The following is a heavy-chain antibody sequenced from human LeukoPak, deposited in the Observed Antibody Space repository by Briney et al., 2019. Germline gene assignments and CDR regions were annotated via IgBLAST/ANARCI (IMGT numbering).Heavy chain of an antibody. CDR2: INHSRST. J-gene: IGHJ4*02. Sequence: SETLSLTCAVYGGSFIGYYWSWIRQPPGKGLEWIGEINHSRSTNYNPSLKSRVTISVDTSKNQFSLKLSSVTAADTAVYYCAIHSPAAAVDYFDYWGQGTLVTVSS. CDR1: GGSFIGYY. V-gene: IGHV4-34*01. D-gene: IGHD6-13*01. CDR3: AIHSPAAAVDYFDY.